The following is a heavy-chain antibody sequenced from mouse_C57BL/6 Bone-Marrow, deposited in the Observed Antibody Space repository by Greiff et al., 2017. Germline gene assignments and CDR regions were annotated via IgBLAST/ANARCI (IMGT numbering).Heavy chain of an antibody. J-gene: IGHJ2*01. CDR1: GYSITSGYY. V-gene: IGHV3-6*01. CDR3: ARRLLWSLDY. Sequence: EVQLQQSGPGLVKPSQSLSLTCSVTGYSITSGYYWNWIRQFPGNKLEWMGYIRYDGSTNYNPSLKNRIPITRETYKNQFILKLNSVATEDTATYCCARRLLWSLDYWGQGTTLTVSS. D-gene: IGHD2-1*01. CDR2: IRYDGST.